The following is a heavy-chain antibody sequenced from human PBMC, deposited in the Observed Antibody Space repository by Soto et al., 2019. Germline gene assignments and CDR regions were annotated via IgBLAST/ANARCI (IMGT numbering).Heavy chain of an antibody. CDR2: IYHSGST. Sequence: QVQLQESGPGLVKPSGTLSLTCAVSSGSISSTNWWSWVRQPPGKGLEWIGEIYHSGSTNYNPSLKSRVTMSVDKSKNQFSLNLGSVTAEDTATYYCARGGTGYMDVWGKGTTVTVSS. V-gene: IGHV4-4*02. CDR1: SGSISSTNW. J-gene: IGHJ6*03. CDR3: ARGGTGYMDV. D-gene: IGHD3-16*01.